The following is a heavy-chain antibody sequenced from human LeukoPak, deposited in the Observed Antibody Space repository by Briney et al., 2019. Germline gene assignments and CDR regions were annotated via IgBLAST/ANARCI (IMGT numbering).Heavy chain of an antibody. Sequence: ASVKVSCKASGYTFTDYYIHWVRQPPGQGLEWMGWINPKSGGTNYAQKFQGRVTMTRDTSISTAYMELSRLKSDDTAVYYCVRGGWLVYWGQGTLVTVSS. CDR2: INPKSGGT. V-gene: IGHV1-2*02. CDR1: GYTFTDYY. J-gene: IGHJ4*02. D-gene: IGHD6-19*01. CDR3: VRGGWLVY.